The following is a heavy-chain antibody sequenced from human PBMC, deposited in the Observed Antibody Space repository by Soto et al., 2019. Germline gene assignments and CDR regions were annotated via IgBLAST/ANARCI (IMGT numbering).Heavy chain of an antibody. V-gene: IGHV4-59*01. Sequence: SETLSLTCTVSGGSISSYYWSWIRQPPGKGLEWIGYIYYSGSTNYNPSLKSRVTISVDTSKNQFSLKLSSVPAADTAVYYGARAAATYYYDSSGYYSYYFDYWGQGTLVTVSS. J-gene: IGHJ4*02. D-gene: IGHD3-22*01. CDR3: ARAAATYYYDSSGYYSYYFDY. CDR1: GGSISSYY. CDR2: IYYSGST.